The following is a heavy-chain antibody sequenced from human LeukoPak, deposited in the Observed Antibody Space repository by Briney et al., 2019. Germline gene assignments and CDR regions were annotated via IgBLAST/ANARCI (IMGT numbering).Heavy chain of an antibody. Sequence: ASVKVSCKASGYTFSSYVLSWVRQAPGQGLEWMGRISTKAGDSVYAQKLQGRVTMTTDTSTSTAYMELRSLRSDDTAVYYCTRDLGQWLLQGIFFDYWGQGTLVTVSS. V-gene: IGHV1-18*01. CDR2: ISTKAGDS. CDR3: TRDLGQWLLQGIFFDY. J-gene: IGHJ4*02. CDR1: GYTFSSYV. D-gene: IGHD5-12*01.